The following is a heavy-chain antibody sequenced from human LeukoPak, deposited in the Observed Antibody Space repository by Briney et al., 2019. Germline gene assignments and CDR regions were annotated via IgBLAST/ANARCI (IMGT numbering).Heavy chain of an antibody. V-gene: IGHV3-11*03. J-gene: IGHJ4*02. Sequence: ESGGSLRLSCAASGFTSSDYYMSWIRQAPGKGLEWVSYISSSSSYTNYADSVKGRFTISRDNAKNSLYLQMNSLRAEDTAVYYCAAAYYFDYWGQGTLVTVSS. CDR2: ISSSSSYT. CDR3: AAAYYFDY. CDR1: GFTSSDYY.